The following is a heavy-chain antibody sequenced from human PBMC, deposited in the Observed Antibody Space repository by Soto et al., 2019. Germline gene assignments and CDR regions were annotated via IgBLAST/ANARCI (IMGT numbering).Heavy chain of an antibody. CDR3: ARDRDDILTGYIFNWFDP. CDR2: ISAYNGNT. CDR1: GYTFTSYG. V-gene: IGHV1-18*04. J-gene: IGHJ5*02. Sequence: QVQLVQSGAEVKKPGASVKVSCKASGYTFTSYGISWVRQAPGQGLEWMGWISAYNGNTNYAQKLQGRVTMTTDTSTSTAYMELRSLRSDDTAVYYCARDRDDILTGYIFNWFDPWGQGTLVTVSS. D-gene: IGHD3-9*01.